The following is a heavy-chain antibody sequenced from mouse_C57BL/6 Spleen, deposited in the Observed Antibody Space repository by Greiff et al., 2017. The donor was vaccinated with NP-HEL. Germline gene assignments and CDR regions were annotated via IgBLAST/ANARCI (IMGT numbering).Heavy chain of an antibody. CDR1: GYTFTSYW. CDR2: IDPSDSYT. D-gene: IGHD1-1*01. Sequence: VKLQQPGAELVMPGASVKLSCKASGYTFTSYWMHWVKQRPGQGLEWIGEIDPSDSYTNYNQKFKGKSTLTVDKSSSTAYMQLSSLTSEDSAVYYCASHYYGSSPFAYWGQGTLVTVSA. V-gene: IGHV1-69*01. CDR3: ASHYYGSSPFAY. J-gene: IGHJ3*01.